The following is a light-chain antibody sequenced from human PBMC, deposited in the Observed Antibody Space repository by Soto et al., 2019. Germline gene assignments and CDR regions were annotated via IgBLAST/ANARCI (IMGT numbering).Light chain of an antibody. J-gene: IGKJ4*01. V-gene: IGKV3-15*01. CDR1: QSIGLA. Sequence: EVVLTHSPVTLSLSPGERATLSCRASQSIGLAIAWYQHKPGQAPRLLIYGASTRATGVPDRFSGSGSGTDFTLTISSLQPEDIAVYYCQQYNSWPLTFGGGTKV. CDR3: QQYNSWPLT. CDR2: GAS.